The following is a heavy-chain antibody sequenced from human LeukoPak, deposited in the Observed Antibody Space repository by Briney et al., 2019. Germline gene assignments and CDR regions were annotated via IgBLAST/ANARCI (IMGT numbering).Heavy chain of an antibody. CDR2: IYTSGST. J-gene: IGHJ4*02. CDR3: ASESTVTSDCY. V-gene: IGHV4-61*05. Sequence: SETLSLTCTVSGGSISSGSYYWGWIRQPPGKGLEWIGRIYTSGSTNYNPSLKRRVTISVDKSKNQFSLKLSSVTAADTAVYYCASESTVTSDCYWGQGTLVTVSS. D-gene: IGHD4-17*01. CDR1: GGSISSGSYY.